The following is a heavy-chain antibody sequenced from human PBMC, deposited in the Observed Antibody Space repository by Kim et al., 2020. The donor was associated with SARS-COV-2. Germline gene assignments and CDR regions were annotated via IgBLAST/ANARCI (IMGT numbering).Heavy chain of an antibody. D-gene: IGHD5-18*01. V-gene: IGHV6-1*01. CDR3: ARQAGVDTAMVTMFDY. Sequence: SQTLSLTCAISGDSVSSNSAAWNWIRQSPSRGLEWLGRTYYRSKWYNDYAVSVKSRITINPDTSKNQFSLQLNSVTPEDTAVYYCARQAGVDTAMVTMFDYWGQGTLVTVSS. CDR1: GDSVSSNSAA. CDR2: TYYRSKWYN. J-gene: IGHJ4*02.